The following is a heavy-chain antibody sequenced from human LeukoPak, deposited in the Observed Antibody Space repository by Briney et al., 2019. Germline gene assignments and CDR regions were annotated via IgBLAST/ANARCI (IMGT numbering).Heavy chain of an antibody. Sequence: GGSLRLSCAASGFTVSSNYMSWVRQAPGKGLEWVLVIYSGGSTYYADSVKGRFTISRDKSKKTLYLQMNSLRSEDTAVYYCATDKSSSFSSFDYWGQGTLVTVSS. CDR2: IYSGGST. J-gene: IGHJ4*02. CDR1: GFTVSSNY. D-gene: IGHD6-13*01. V-gene: IGHV3-53*05. CDR3: ATDKSSSFSSFDY.